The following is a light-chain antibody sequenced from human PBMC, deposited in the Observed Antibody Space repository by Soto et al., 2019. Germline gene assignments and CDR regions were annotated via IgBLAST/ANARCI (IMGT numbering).Light chain of an antibody. V-gene: IGKV3-20*01. CDR3: QQYGALPVT. CDR1: QSVRGNS. CDR2: SVS. J-gene: IGKJ3*01. Sequence: EVVLTQSPGTLSLSPGEGATLSCRASQSVRGNSLAWYQQKPGQVPRLLIYSVSSRATGIPDRFSGSGSGTDFTLTISRLEPEDFAVYYCQQYGALPVTFGPGITVDIK.